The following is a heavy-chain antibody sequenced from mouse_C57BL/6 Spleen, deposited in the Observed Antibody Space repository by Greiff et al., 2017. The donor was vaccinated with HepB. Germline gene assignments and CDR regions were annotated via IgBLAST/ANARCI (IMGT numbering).Heavy chain of an antibody. J-gene: IGHJ4*01. V-gene: IGHV14-3*01. CDR3: YITTVVDYAMDY. CDR2: IDPANGNT. CDR1: GFNIKNTY. Sequence: VQLKESVAELVRPGASVKLSCTASGFNIKNTYMHWVKQRPEQGLEWIGRIDPANGNTKYAPKFQGKATITADTSSNTAYLQLSSLTSEDTAIYYSYITTVVDYAMDYWGQGTSVTVSS. D-gene: IGHD1-1*01.